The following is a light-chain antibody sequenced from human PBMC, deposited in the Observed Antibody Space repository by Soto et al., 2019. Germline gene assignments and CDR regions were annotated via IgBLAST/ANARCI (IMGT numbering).Light chain of an antibody. CDR3: QTYDKAPWT. Sequence: DIQMTQSPSSLSASVGDRVTITCRASRGIYTHLAWYQQKPGNAPKLLIYAASTLQSGVPSRFSASGSGTDFILTNSALQSEDVGTYFCQTYDKAPWTFGPGTRV. J-gene: IGKJ1*01. CDR1: RGIYTH. V-gene: IGKV1-27*01. CDR2: AAS.